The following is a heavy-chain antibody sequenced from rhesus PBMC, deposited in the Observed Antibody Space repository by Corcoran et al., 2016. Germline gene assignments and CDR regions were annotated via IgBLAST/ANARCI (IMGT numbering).Heavy chain of an antibody. CDR1: GFSISTTGTG. D-gene: IGHD3-9*01. Sequence: QVTLKESGPALVKPTQTLTLTCTFSGFSISTTGTGVGWMRQHPGKALEWLASIYWNDSKYYSTSLKSRLTISKDTSKNQVVLTMTNMDPVDTATYYCARAGYEDDYGYYFPGFFDYWGQGVLVTVSS. CDR2: IYWNDSK. V-gene: IGHV2-95*01. CDR3: ARAGYEDDYGYYFPGFFDY. J-gene: IGHJ4*01.